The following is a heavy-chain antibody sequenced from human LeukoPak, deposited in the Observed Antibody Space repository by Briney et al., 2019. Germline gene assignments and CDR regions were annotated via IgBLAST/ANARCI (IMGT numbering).Heavy chain of an antibody. Sequence: PGGSLRLSGVGSGFTFSNYAIHWVRQAPGKGLEFVSVISGNGGSTYYANSVKGRFTISRDNAKNSLYLQMNSLRVEDTAVYYCARADCSSSTCYLRRSWFDPWGQGTLVTVSS. J-gene: IGHJ5*02. V-gene: IGHV3-64*01. D-gene: IGHD2-2*01. CDR2: ISGNGGST. CDR3: ARADCSSSTCYLRRSWFDP. CDR1: GFTFSNYA.